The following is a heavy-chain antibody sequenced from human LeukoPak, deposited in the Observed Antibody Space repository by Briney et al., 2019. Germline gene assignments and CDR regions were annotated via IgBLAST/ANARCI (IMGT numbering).Heavy chain of an antibody. Sequence: GGSLRLSCAASGFTFNNYGMHWVRQAPGKGLEWVAVIWYDGYNKYYADSVEGRFTISRDDSKNTLYLQMNSLRAEDTAVYYCARGCAGDCYGWLDPWGQGTRVIVSS. CDR2: IWYDGYNK. J-gene: IGHJ5*02. CDR3: ARGCAGDCYGWLDP. CDR1: GFTFNNYG. V-gene: IGHV3-33*01. D-gene: IGHD2-21*02.